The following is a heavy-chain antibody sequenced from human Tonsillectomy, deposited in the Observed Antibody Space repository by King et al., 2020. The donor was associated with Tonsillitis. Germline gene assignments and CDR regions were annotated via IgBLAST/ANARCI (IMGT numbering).Heavy chain of an antibody. D-gene: IGHD3-22*01. CDR2: ISYDGSNK. V-gene: IGHV3-30*04. CDR3: ARCPYYYDSSGVRCY. CDR1: GFTFSSYA. J-gene: IGHJ4*02. Sequence: VQLVESGGGVVQPGGSLRLSCAASGFTFSSYAMHWVRQAPGKGLEWVAVISYDGSNKYYADSVKGRFTISRDNSKNTLYLQMNSLRAEDTAVYYCARCPYYYDSSGVRCYWGQGTLVTVSS.